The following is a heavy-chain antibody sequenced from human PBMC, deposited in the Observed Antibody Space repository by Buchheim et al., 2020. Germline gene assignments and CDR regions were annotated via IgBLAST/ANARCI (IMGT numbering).Heavy chain of an antibody. CDR1: GGSISNYY. CDR2: IYYSGST. V-gene: IGHV4-59*01. Sequence: QVQLQESGSGLVKPSETLSLTCTVSGGSISNYYWSWIRQPPGKGLEWIGYIYYSGSTNYNLSLKSRVTISVDTSENQFSLKLTSVTAADTAVYYCARVEFGEIAYLDYWGQGTL. J-gene: IGHJ4*02. CDR3: ARVEFGEIAYLDY. D-gene: IGHD3-10*01.